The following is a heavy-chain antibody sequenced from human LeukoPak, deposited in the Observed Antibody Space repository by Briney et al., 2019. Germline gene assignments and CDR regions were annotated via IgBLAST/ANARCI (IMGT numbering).Heavy chain of an antibody. D-gene: IGHD3-22*01. Sequence: PGGSLRLSCAASGFTFSSYEMNWVRQAPGKGLEWVSYISSSGSTIYYADSVKGRFTISRDNAKNSLYLQMNSLRAEDTAVYYCAKDRPPGKYDSSSYYDYWGQGTLVTVSS. CDR2: ISSSGSTI. CDR1: GFTFSSYE. V-gene: IGHV3-48*03. CDR3: AKDRPPGKYDSSSYYDY. J-gene: IGHJ4*02.